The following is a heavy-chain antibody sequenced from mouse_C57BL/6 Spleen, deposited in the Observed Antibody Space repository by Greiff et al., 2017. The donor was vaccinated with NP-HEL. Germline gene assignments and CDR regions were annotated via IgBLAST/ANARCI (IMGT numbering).Heavy chain of an antibody. Sequence: QVQLQQPGAELVRPGSSVKLSCKASGYTFTSYWMDWVKQRPGQGLEWIGNIYPSDSETHYNQKFKDKATLTVDKSSSTAYMQLSSLTSEDSAVYYCARGHYDGFAYWGQGTLVTVSA. D-gene: IGHD2-4*01. CDR2: IYPSDSET. CDR3: ARGHYDGFAY. CDR1: GYTFTSYW. J-gene: IGHJ3*01. V-gene: IGHV1-61*01.